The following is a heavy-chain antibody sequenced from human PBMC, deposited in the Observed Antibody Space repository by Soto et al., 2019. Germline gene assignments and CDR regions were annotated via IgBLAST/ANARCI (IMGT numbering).Heavy chain of an antibody. Sequence: PGGSLRLSCAASGFTFSSYAMHWVRQAPGKGLEWVAVIAYDGRNKYYADSVKGRFTISRDNSKNTLYLQMNSLRAEDTAVYYCAKHGDYAPAMGYYGMDVWGQGTTVTVSS. CDR3: AKHGDYAPAMGYYGMDV. V-gene: IGHV3-30-3*02. CDR1: GFTFSSYA. CDR2: IAYDGRNK. J-gene: IGHJ6*02. D-gene: IGHD4-17*01.